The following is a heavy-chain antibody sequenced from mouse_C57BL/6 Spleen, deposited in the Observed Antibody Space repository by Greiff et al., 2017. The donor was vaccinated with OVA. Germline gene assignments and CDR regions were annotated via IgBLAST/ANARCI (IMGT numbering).Heavy chain of an antibody. CDR1: GYTFTSYW. CDR3: ASYYYGSSPFAY. V-gene: IGHV1-7*01. CDR2: INPSSGYT. Sequence: QLKQSGAELAQPGASVKLSCKASGYTFTSYWMHWVKQRPGQGLEWIGYINPSSGYTKYNQKFKDKATLTADKSSSTAYMQLSSLTYEDSAVYYCASYYYGSSPFAYWGQGTLVTVAA. J-gene: IGHJ3*01. D-gene: IGHD1-1*01.